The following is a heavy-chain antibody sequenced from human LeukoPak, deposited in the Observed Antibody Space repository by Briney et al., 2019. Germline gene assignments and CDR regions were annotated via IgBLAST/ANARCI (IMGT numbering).Heavy chain of an antibody. CDR3: AKRVYDILTGYYNYYYFMDV. J-gene: IGHJ6*03. CDR2: ISGSGGST. Sequence: AGGSLRLSCAASGFTFSSYAMSWVRQAPGKGLECVSAISGSGGSTYYADSVKGRFTISRDNSKNTLYLQTNILRAEDTAVYYCAKRVYDILTGYYNYYYFMDVWGKGTTVTVSS. CDR1: GFTFSSYA. D-gene: IGHD3-9*01. V-gene: IGHV3-23*01.